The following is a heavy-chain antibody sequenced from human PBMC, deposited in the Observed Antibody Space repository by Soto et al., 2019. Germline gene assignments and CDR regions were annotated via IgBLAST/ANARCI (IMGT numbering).Heavy chain of an antibody. CDR2: FHPEDGET. J-gene: IGHJ3*02. CDR3: ATAMTVVVVRATYPGAFDI. Sequence: ASVKVSCKVSGNTLTESSMHWVRQAPGKGLEWMGGFHPEDGETIYAQKFQGRVTMTEDTSTDTAYMELSSLSSEDTAVYYCATAMTVVVVRATYPGAFDIWGQGTMVTVSS. D-gene: IGHD2-15*01. V-gene: IGHV1-24*01. CDR1: GNTLTESS.